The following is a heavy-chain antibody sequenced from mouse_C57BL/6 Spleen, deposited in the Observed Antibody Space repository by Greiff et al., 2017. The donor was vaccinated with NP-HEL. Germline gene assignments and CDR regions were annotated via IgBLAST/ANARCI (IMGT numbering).Heavy chain of an antibody. CDR3: ALYYSNYDYAMDY. V-gene: IGHV3-6*01. D-gene: IGHD2-5*01. J-gene: IGHJ4*01. Sequence: EVQRVESGPGLVKPSQSLSLTCSVTGYSITSGYYWNWIRQFPGNKLEWMGYISYDGSNNYNPSLKNRISITRDTSKNQFFLKLNSVTTEDTATYYCALYYSNYDYAMDYWGQGTSVTVSS. CDR2: ISYDGSN. CDR1: GYSITSGYY.